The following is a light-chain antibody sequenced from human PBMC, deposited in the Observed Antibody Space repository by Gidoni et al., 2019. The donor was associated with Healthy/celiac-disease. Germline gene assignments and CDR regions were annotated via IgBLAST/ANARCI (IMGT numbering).Light chain of an antibody. J-gene: IGLJ1*01. V-gene: IGLV2-14*01. CDR1: SSDVGGYNY. CDR2: DVG. Sequence: QSARTPPASVSGSPGQSSTISCTGTSSDVGGYNYVSWYQQHPGKATKLIIYDVGNRPSGVSNRFSGSKSGNTASLTISGLQAEGEADYYFSSYTSSSVLVFGTGTKVTVL. CDR3: SSYTSSSVLV.